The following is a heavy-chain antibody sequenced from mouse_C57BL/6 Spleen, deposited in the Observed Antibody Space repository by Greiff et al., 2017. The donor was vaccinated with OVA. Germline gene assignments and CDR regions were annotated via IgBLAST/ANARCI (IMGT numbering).Heavy chain of an antibody. V-gene: IGHV1-53*01. J-gene: IGHJ2*01. CDR2: INPSNVGT. D-gene: IGHD1-1*01. Sequence: QVQLKQPGTELVKPGASVKLSCKASGYTFTSYWMHWVKQRPGQGLEWIGNINPSNVGTNYNEKFKSKATLTVDKSSSTAYMQLSSLTSEDSAVYYCAREELRYYFDYWGQGTTLTVSS. CDR1: GYTFTSYW. CDR3: AREELRYYFDY.